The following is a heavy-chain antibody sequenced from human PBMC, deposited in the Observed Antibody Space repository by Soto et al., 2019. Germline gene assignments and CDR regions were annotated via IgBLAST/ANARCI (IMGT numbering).Heavy chain of an antibody. Sequence: QVQLVESGGGVVQPWRSLRLSCAASGFTFSSYGMHWVRKAPGKGLEWVAVISYDGSNKYYADSVKGRFTISRDNSKNTLYLQMNSLRAEDTAVYYCAGGAWIQLWLKGDWFDPWGQGTLVTVSS. D-gene: IGHD5-18*01. J-gene: IGHJ5*02. V-gene: IGHV3-30*03. CDR1: GFTFSSYG. CDR2: ISYDGSNK. CDR3: AGGAWIQLWLKGDWFDP.